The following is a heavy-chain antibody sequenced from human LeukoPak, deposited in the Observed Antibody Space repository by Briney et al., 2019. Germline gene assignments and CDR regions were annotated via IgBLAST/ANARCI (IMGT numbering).Heavy chain of an antibody. CDR1: GGSISSYY. CDR2: IYYSGST. Sequence: SETLSLTCTVSGGSISSYYWSWIRQLPGKGLEWIGYIYYSGSTNYNPSLKSRVTISVDTSKNQFSLKLSSVTAADTAVYYCARVTRYSSGWYPFDYWGQGTLVTVSS. D-gene: IGHD6-19*01. J-gene: IGHJ4*02. V-gene: IGHV4-59*01. CDR3: ARVTRYSSGWYPFDY.